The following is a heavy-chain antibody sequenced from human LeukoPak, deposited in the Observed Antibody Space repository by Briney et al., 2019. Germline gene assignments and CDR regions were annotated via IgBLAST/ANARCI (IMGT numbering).Heavy chain of an antibody. Sequence: ASVKVSCKASGFTFTSSAVQWVRQARGQRLEWIGWIVVGSGNTNYAQKFQERVTITRDMSTSTAYMELSSLRSEDTAVYYCAREPLAGAAAAHFFDYWGQGTLVTVSS. V-gene: IGHV1-58*01. D-gene: IGHD6-13*01. J-gene: IGHJ4*02. CDR2: IVVGSGNT. CDR3: AREPLAGAAAAHFFDY. CDR1: GFTFTSSA.